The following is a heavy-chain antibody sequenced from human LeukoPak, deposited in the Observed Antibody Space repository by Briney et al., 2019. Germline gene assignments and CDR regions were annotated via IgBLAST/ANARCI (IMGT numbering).Heavy chain of an antibody. Sequence: ASVKVSCKASGYTFTSYGISWVRQAPGQGLEWMGWISAYNGNTNYAQKLQGRVTMTTDTSTSTAYMELRSLRSDDTAVYYCARDVYYYDSSGYSAEFDYWGQGTLVTVS. J-gene: IGHJ4*02. D-gene: IGHD3-22*01. CDR3: ARDVYYYDSSGYSAEFDY. CDR1: GYTFTSYG. V-gene: IGHV1-18*01. CDR2: ISAYNGNT.